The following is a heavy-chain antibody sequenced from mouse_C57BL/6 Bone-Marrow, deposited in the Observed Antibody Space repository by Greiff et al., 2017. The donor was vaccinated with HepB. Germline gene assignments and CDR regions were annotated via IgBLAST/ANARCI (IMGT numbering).Heavy chain of an antibody. V-gene: IGHV1-18*01. Sequence: VQLQQSGPELVKPGASVKIPCKASGYTFTDYNMDWVKQSHGKSLEWIGDINPNNGGTIYNQKFKGKATLTVDKSSSTAYMELRSLTSEDTAVYYSARFTTVVAPYAMDYWGQGTSVTVSS. CDR3: ARFTTVVAPYAMDY. CDR2: INPNNGGT. CDR1: GYTFTDYN. D-gene: IGHD1-1*01. J-gene: IGHJ4*01.